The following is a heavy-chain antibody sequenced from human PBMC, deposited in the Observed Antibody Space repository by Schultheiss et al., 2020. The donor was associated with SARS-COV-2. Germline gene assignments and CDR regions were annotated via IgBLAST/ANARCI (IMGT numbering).Heavy chain of an antibody. CDR2: INSDGSST. D-gene: IGHD5-18*01. CDR1: GFTFSSYW. V-gene: IGHV3-74*01. CDR3: ARVVDTAMVTTRPYYYYMDV. Sequence: GESLKISCAASGFTFSSYWMHWVRQAPGKGLVWVSRINSDGSSTSYADSVKGRFTISRDNAKNTLYLQMNSLRAEDTAVYYCARVVDTAMVTTRPYYYYMDVWGKGTTVTVSS. J-gene: IGHJ6*03.